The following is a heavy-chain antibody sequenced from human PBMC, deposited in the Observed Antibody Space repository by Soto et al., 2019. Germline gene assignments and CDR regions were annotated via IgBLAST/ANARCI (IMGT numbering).Heavy chain of an antibody. J-gene: IGHJ4*01. V-gene: IGHV3-23*01. Sequence: EVQLLESGGGLVQPEGSLRLSCAASGFTFSSYAMSWVRQAPGKGLEWVSAISGSGGSTYYADSVKGRFTIYRDNSKNTLYLQMHSLRAEDTAVYYCAKVRGGIAVAGTDYWGQGTLVTVCS. D-gene: IGHD6-19*01. CDR3: AKVRGGIAVAGTDY. CDR2: ISGSGGST. CDR1: GFTFSSYA.